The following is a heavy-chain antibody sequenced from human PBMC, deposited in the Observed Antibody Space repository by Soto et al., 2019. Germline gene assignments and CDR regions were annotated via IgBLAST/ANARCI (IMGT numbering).Heavy chain of an antibody. Sequence: GGSLRLSCAASGFTFSSYGMHWVRQAPGKGLEWVAVIWYDGSNKYYADSVKGRFTISRDNSKNTLYLQMNSLRAEDTAVYYCARVTQYRDGRYYYYYMDVWGKGTTVTVSS. CDR1: GFTFSSYG. CDR2: IWYDGSNK. CDR3: ARVTQYRDGRYYYYYMDV. V-gene: IGHV3-33*01. J-gene: IGHJ6*03. D-gene: IGHD1-26*01.